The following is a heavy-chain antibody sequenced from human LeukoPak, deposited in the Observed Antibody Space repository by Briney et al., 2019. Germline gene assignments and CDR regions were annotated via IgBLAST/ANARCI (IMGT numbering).Heavy chain of an antibody. J-gene: IGHJ6*03. Sequence: TGGSLRLSCVASGSAFSTYGMSWVRQAPGKGLEWVSAISGSGGSTYYADSVKGRFTISRDNSKNTLYLQMNSLRAEDTAVYYCAKDGGEYYDILTGYYPRLYYMDVWGKGTTVTISS. V-gene: IGHV3-23*01. CDR1: GSAFSTYG. CDR2: ISGSGGST. CDR3: AKDGGEYYDILTGYYPRLYYMDV. D-gene: IGHD3-9*01.